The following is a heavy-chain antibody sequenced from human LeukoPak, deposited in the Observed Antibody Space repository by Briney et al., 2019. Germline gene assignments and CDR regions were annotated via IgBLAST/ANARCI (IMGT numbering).Heavy chain of an antibody. CDR1: GFTFDDYG. CDR3: AKSPISMIVVAKGWYFDL. J-gene: IGHJ2*01. CDR2: INWNGGST. D-gene: IGHD3-22*01. Sequence: GGSLRLSCAASGFTFDDYGMSWVRQAPGKGLEWVSGINWNGGSTGYADSVKGRFTISRDNAKNSLYLQMNGLRAEDTAVYYCAKSPISMIVVAKGWYFDLWGRGTLVTVSS. V-gene: IGHV3-20*04.